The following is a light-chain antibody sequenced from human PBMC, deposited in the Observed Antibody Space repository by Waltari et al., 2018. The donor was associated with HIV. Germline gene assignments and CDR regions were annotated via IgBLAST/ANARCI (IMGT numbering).Light chain of an antibody. CDR3: AAWDDSLSGPV. CDR2: RNH. Sequence: QSVLTQPPSASGTPGQTVTISCSGSSSNIGSNYVYWYQQLPGTAPKLLIYRNHQRPSGVPDRFSGSKSGTSASLAISGLRSGDEADYYCAAWDDSLSGPVFGGGTKLTVL. CDR1: SSNIGSNY. V-gene: IGLV1-47*01. J-gene: IGLJ2*01.